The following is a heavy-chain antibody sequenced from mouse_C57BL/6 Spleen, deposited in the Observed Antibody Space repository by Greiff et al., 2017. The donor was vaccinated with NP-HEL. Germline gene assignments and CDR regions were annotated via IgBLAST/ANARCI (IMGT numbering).Heavy chain of an antibody. D-gene: IGHD4-1*01. CDR1: GYTFTSYW. Sequence: VQLHQPGAELVKPGASVKLSCKASGYTFTSYWMHWVKQRPGQGLEWIGMIHPNSGSTNYNEKFKSKATLTVDKSSSTAYMQLSSLTSEDSAVYYCALNWGAWFAYWGKGTLVTVSA. CDR3: ALNWGAWFAY. CDR2: IHPNSGST. V-gene: IGHV1-64*01. J-gene: IGHJ3*01.